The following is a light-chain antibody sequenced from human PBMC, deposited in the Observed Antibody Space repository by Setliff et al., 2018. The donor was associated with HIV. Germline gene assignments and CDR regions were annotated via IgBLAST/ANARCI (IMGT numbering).Light chain of an antibody. Sequence: QSALTQPASVSGSPGQSITISCTGTSSDVGGYNYVSWYQQHPGKVPKLMIYDVTKRPSGSSNRFSGSKSGDTASLTISGLQAEDEADYYCSSFLSSHIDVFGSGTKVTV. J-gene: IGLJ1*01. V-gene: IGLV2-14*03. CDR1: SSDVGGYNY. CDR3: SSFLSSHIDV. CDR2: DVT.